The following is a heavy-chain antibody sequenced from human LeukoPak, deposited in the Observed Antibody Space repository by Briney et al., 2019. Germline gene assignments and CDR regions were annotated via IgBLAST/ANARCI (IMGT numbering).Heavy chain of an antibody. CDR1: GSSITSVSHY. V-gene: IGHV4-39*01. CDR2: IYYTGST. Sequence: PSETLSLTCTISGSSITSVSHYWGWIRQPPGKGLEWIGDIYYTGSTYCSPSLRSRVTMSVHTSENQFSLRLSSVTAVDTAVYYCARRWGNIVGVTYEYWGQGTLVTVSS. J-gene: IGHJ4*02. D-gene: IGHD3-16*01. CDR3: ARRWGNIVGVTYEY.